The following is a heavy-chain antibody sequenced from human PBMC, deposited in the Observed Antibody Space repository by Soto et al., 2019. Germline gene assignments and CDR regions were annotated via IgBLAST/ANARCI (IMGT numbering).Heavy chain of an antibody. V-gene: IGHV1-18*01. CDR2: ISAHNGNT. Sequence: QVHLVQSGAEVKKPGASVKVSCKGSGYDFTTYGITWVRQAPGQGLEWMAWISAHNGNTDYAQKLQGRVTVTRDTYTSTAYMELRSLRSDDTAVSYCARGRYGDYWGQGALVTVSS. CDR1: GYDFTTYG. D-gene: IGHD1-1*01. CDR3: ARGRYGDY. J-gene: IGHJ4*02.